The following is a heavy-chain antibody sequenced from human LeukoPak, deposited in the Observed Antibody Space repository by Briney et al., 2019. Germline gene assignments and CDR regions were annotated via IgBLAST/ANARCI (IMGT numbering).Heavy chain of an antibody. CDR2: INEDGSDK. J-gene: IGHJ4*02. V-gene: IGHV3-7*01. Sequence: GGSLRLSCAASGFTFSNYWMTWVRQAPTKGLEWVASINEDGSDKYYVDSVKGRFTMPRDNGKNSLYLQMSSLRAEDTALYYCARDTYRFDDFWGQGTLVTVSS. CDR3: ARDTYRFDDF. D-gene: IGHD3-16*01. CDR1: GFTFSNYW.